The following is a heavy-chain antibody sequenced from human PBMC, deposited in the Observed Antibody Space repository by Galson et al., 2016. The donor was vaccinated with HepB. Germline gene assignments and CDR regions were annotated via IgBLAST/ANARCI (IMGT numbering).Heavy chain of an antibody. CDR1: GFTFSSYS. Sequence: SLRLSCAASGFTFSSYSINWVRQAPGKGLEWVSSISSSSSYISYADSVKGRFTISRDNSQNTVFLQMNGLRAEDTATYYCVRDAPYGYRFTYLDPWGQGTLVSVSS. D-gene: IGHD5-12*01. CDR2: ISSSSSYI. CDR3: VRDAPYGYRFTYLDP. V-gene: IGHV3-21*04. J-gene: IGHJ5*02.